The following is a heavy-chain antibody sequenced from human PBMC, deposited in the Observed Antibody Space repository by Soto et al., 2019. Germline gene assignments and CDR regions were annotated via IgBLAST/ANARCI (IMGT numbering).Heavy chain of an antibody. CDR3: VLWVRGLINY. CDR2: SRSRVDKYAT. V-gene: IGHV3-72*01. CDR1: GITLSDHD. Sequence: EVQLVESGGGLVQPGGSLRLSCATSGITLSDHDMDWVRQAPGKGLEWLGRSRSRVDKYATDYAASVKGRFTFSRDDSKSSLSLQMRSLKTGDTAMYYCVLWVRGLINYWGQGTLVTVSS. D-gene: IGHD3-10*01. J-gene: IGHJ4*02.